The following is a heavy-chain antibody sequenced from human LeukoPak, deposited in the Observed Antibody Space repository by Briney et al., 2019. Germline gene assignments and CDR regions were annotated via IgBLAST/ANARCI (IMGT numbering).Heavy chain of an antibody. V-gene: IGHV3-53*01. D-gene: IGHD1-14*01. CDR1: GFTVSSNY. CDR3: AKPAKTDYADY. Sequence: GGSLRLSCAASGFTVSSNYMTWVRQAPGKGLKWVSHIYSGGSTFYADSVKGRFTISRDNSKSTLYLQMNSLRAADTALYYCAKPAKTDYADYWGQGTLVTVSS. CDR2: IYSGGST. J-gene: IGHJ4*02.